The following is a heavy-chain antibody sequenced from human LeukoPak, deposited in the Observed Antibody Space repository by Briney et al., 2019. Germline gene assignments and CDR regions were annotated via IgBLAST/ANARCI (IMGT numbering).Heavy chain of an antibody. CDR2: INPSGGST. CDR3: ASNPPNTGDFYY. CDR1: GYTFTSYY. Sequence: GASVKVSCKASGYTFTSYYMHWVRQAPGQGLEWMGLINPSGGSTNYAQKFQGRVSMTRDTSISTAYMELSSLRSEDTAVYYCASNPPNTGDFYYWGLGSLVTVSS. J-gene: IGHJ4*02. V-gene: IGHV1-46*01. D-gene: IGHD1-1*01.